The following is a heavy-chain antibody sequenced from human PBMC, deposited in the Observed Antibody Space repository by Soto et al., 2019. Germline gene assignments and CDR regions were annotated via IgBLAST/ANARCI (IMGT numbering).Heavy chain of an antibody. J-gene: IGHJ6*03. D-gene: IGHD2-21*01. V-gene: IGHV3-9*01. Sequence: EVQLVESGGGSVQPGRSLRLSCAASGFTFDDYAMHWVRQAPGKGLEWVSGISWNSGSIGYADSVKGRFTISRDNAKNSLYLQMNSLRAEDTALYYCAKDNKGEGEYYYMDVWGKGTTVTVSS. CDR1: GFTFDDYA. CDR2: ISWNSGSI. CDR3: AKDNKGEGEYYYMDV.